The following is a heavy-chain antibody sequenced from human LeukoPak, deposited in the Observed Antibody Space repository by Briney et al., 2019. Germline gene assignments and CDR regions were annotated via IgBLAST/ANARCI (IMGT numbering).Heavy chain of an antibody. J-gene: IGHJ3*02. CDR1: GGSISSGGYY. V-gene: IGHV4-34*01. CDR3: ARVEAAYGSGSPDDAFDI. CDR2: INHSGST. Sequence: PSETLSLTCTVSGGSISSGGYYWNWIRQPPGKGLEWIGEINHSGSTNYNPSLKSRVTISVDTSKNQFSLKLSSVTAADTAVYYCARVEAAYGSGSPDDAFDIWGQGTMVTVSS. D-gene: IGHD3-10*01.